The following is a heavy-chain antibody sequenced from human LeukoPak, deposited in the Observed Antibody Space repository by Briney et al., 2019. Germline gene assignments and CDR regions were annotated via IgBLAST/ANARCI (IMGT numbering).Heavy chain of an antibody. Sequence: GGSLRLSCAASGFTFSSYEMNWVRQAPGKGLEWVSYISSSGSTIYYADSVKGRFTISRDNAKNSLYLQMNSLRAEDTAVYYCARLIVGIAVVGADYWGQGTLVTVSP. D-gene: IGHD6-19*01. CDR3: ARLIVGIAVVGADY. J-gene: IGHJ4*02. CDR2: ISSSGSTI. CDR1: GFTFSSYE. V-gene: IGHV3-48*03.